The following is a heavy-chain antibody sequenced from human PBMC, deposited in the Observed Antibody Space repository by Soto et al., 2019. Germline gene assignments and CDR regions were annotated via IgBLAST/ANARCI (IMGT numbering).Heavy chain of an antibody. Sequence: EVQLLDSGGAFVQPGGSLRLSCAASGFTFNRNAMYWVRQAPGKGLAWFSAISGPGGSTYYADSVKGQFTISRDNSSNTLYLQMNSLRVEDSALYYCTKDFKIVVTHSATSHYNYGMDVWGQRTTVNVSS. D-gene: IGHD3-16*02. CDR3: TKDFKIVVTHSATSHYNYGMDV. CDR1: GFTFNRNA. CDR2: ISGPGGST. J-gene: IGHJ6*02. V-gene: IGHV3-23*01.